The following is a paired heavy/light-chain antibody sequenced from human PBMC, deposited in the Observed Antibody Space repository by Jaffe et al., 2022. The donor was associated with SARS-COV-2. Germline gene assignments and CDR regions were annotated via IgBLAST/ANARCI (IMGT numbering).Light chain of an antibody. CDR2: DSR. CDR3: QSYDNSLSAWV. J-gene: IGLJ2*01. CDR1: SSNIGAGYD. Sequence: QSVLTQPPSVSGAPGQRVTISCTGSSSNIGAGYDVHWYQQPPGTAPKLLIYDSRKRPSGVPDRFSGSKSGTSGSLAISGLQAEDEADYYCQSYDNSLSAWVFGGGTKLTVL. V-gene: IGLV1-40*01.
Heavy chain of an antibody. V-gene: IGHV3-15*06. CDR3: VAGVGKTDFDY. CDR1: GFTFGGAW. Sequence: DVQLVESGGGLVEPGGSLRLSCAASGFTFGGAWMTWVRQAPGKGLEWVGRILSKDAGETTHYAAPVKGRFTISRDDSKYTAHLQMNSLQTEDTAVYYCVAGVGKTDFDYWGPGTLVTVSS. D-gene: IGHD1-26*01. CDR2: ILSKDAGETT. J-gene: IGHJ4*02.